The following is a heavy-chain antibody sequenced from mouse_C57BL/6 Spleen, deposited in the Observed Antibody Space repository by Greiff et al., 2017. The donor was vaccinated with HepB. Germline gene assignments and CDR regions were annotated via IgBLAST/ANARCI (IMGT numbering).Heavy chain of an antibody. D-gene: IGHD1-1*01. CDR1: GYTFTDYY. CDR2: IYPGSGNT. Sequence: SGAELVRPGASVKLSCKASGYTFTDYYINWVKQRPGQGLEWIARIYPGSGNTYYNEKFKGKATLTAEKSSSTAYMQLSSLTSEDSAVYFCARSFTTVVVDYWGQGTTLTVSS. J-gene: IGHJ2*01. V-gene: IGHV1-76*01. CDR3: ARSFTTVVVDY.